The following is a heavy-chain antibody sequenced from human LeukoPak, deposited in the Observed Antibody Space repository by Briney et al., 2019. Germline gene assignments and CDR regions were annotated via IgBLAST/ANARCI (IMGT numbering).Heavy chain of an antibody. CDR2: ISYDGSNK. Sequence: GGSLRLSCAASGFTFSSYAMHWVRQAPGKGLEWVAVISYDGSNKYYADSVKGRFTISRDNSKNTLYLQMNSLRAEDTAVYHCARRHFQGSSPTTVDYWGQGTLVTVSS. D-gene: IGHD6-13*01. V-gene: IGHV3-30*04. CDR3: ARRHFQGSSPTTVDY. CDR1: GFTFSSYA. J-gene: IGHJ4*02.